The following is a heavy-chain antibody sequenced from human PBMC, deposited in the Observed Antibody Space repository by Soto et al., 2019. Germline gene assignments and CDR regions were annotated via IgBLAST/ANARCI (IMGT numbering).Heavy chain of an antibody. J-gene: IGHJ4*02. CDR2: LHHGGST. Sequence: SATLSLTCDVSRYSINNNNWWGLVRQPPGGGLEWIGELHHGGSTNYNPSLESRVTFSVDISKNQFFLKLSSVTAADTAVYYCTKNSAYALDYWGQGTRVTVSS. CDR3: TKNSAYALDY. CDR1: RYSINNNNW. D-gene: IGHD5-12*01. V-gene: IGHV4-4*02.